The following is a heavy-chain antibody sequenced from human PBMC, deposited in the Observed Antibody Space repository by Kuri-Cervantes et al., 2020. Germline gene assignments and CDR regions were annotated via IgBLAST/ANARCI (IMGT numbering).Heavy chain of an antibody. CDR2: ISWNSGSI. V-gene: IGHV3-9*01. CDR1: GFTFHDYA. J-gene: IGHJ5*02. D-gene: IGHD7-27*01. CDR3: ARDRTGEGWFDP. Sequence: SLKISCAASGFTFHDYAMHWVRQAPGKGLEWVSGISWNSGSIGYADSVKGRFTISRDNAKNSLYLQMNSLRAEDTAVYYCARDRTGEGWFDPWGQGTLVTVSS.